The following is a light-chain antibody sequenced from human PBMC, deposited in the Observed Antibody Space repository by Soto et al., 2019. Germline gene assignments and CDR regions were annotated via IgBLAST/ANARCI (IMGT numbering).Light chain of an antibody. J-gene: IGLJ1*01. Sequence: QAVVTQPPSVSGAPGQRVTISCTGSSSNIGAGYDVHWYQQLPGTAPKLLIYGNTNRPSGVPDRFSGSKSGTSASLAITALQAEDEADYYCQSYDSSLSGHYVFGSGTKLTVL. CDR3: QSYDSSLSGHYV. V-gene: IGLV1-40*01. CDR2: GNT. CDR1: SSNIGAGYD.